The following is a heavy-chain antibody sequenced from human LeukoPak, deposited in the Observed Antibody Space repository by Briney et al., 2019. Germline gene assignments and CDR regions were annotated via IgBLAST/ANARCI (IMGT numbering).Heavy chain of an antibody. CDR1: GFTLSSYW. V-gene: IGHV3-7*01. J-gene: IGHJ3*02. Sequence: GGSLRLSCAASGFTLSSYWMSWVRQAPGKGLEWVANIKQDGSEKYYVDSVKGRFTISRDNARNSLYLQMNSLRAEDTAVYYCARVSGGGSRYGAFDIWGQGTMVTVSS. D-gene: IGHD2-15*01. CDR2: IKQDGSEK. CDR3: ARVSGGGSRYGAFDI.